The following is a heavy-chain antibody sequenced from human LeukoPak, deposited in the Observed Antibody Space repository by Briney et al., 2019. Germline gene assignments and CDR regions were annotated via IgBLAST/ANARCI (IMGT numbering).Heavy chain of an antibody. CDR3: AKMVHTEQWLVPFDY. J-gene: IGHJ4*02. CDR2: ISASGTYT. D-gene: IGHD6-19*01. Sequence: GGSLRLSCAASGFTFSNYAMNWVRQAPGKGLEWVSGISASGTYTYYADSVKGRFTISRDNSKNTLYLQINSLRAEDTAVYYCAKMVHTEQWLVPFDYWGQGTLVTVSS. CDR1: GFTFSNYA. V-gene: IGHV3-23*01.